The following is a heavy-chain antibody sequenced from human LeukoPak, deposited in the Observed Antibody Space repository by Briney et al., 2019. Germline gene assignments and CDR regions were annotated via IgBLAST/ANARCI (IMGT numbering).Heavy chain of an antibody. D-gene: IGHD3-10*01. CDR3: ARDHYGSGSSDY. CDR1: GFTFSIYS. Sequence: PGGSLRLSCVASGFTFSIYSMNWVRQAPGKGLEWVSTIGGSGTTTYYADSVKGRFTISRDNSKNTLYLQMNSLRAEDTAVYYCARDHYGSGSSDYWGQGTLVTVSS. J-gene: IGHJ4*02. V-gene: IGHV3-23*01. CDR2: IGGSGTTT.